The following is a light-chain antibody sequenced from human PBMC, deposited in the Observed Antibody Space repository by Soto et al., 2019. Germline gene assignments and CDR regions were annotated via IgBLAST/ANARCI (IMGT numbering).Light chain of an antibody. V-gene: IGLV2-23*02. CDR1: TNIVVSYNL. CDR3: CSYASSSTYV. Sequence: QSVLTQPASVSGSPEQSITISCTGTTNIVVSYNLVSWYQQHPGKAHKLMIYEVSKRHSGVYNRFSGSKSGNTDSLTISGLQAEDEADYDCCSYASSSTYVFGNGSKVTAL. J-gene: IGLJ1*01. CDR2: EVS.